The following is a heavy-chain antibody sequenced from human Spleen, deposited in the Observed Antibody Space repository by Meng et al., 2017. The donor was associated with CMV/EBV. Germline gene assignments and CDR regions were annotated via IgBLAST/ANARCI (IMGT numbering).Heavy chain of an antibody. J-gene: IGHJ5*02. CDR2: IRPSSGVT. D-gene: IGHD3-16*01. CDR1: GYTFTDHN. Sequence: ASVKVSCKASGYTFTDHNMHWVRQAPGQGLEWMGWIRPSSGVTNFAQRFQGRVTMTSDTSISTAYMELSRLRFDDTGVYYCATREVWGGGSRPFSWGQGTLVTVSS. CDR3: ATREVWGGGSRPFS. V-gene: IGHV1-2*02.